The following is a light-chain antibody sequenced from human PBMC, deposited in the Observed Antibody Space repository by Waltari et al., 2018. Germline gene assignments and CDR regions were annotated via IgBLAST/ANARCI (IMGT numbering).Light chain of an antibody. CDR3: HQRSSWPWT. Sequence: EIVLTQSPATLSLSPGERATLSCRASQSVTTYLDWHQQKPGQAPRVLIYVASTRATGIPGRFSGSGSGTDFTLTISSLEPEDFAVYYCHQRSSWPWTFGQGTKVEI. CDR2: VAS. V-gene: IGKV3-11*01. J-gene: IGKJ1*01. CDR1: QSVTTY.